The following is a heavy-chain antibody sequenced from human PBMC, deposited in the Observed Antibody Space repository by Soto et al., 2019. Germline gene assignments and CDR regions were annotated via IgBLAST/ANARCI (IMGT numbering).Heavy chain of an antibody. CDR1: GYTFLDFY. Sequence: QVQLVQSGTEVKKPGALVKVSCKASGYTFLDFYIHWVRQAPGQGLEWMGFINPSGGGTTYAQKFQGRLTMTRDTSTSAVYMELISLRSEDTAIYYCARDKPFSAGYWGQGTLVT. J-gene: IGHJ4*02. CDR3: ARDKPFSAGY. V-gene: IGHV1-46*01. D-gene: IGHD3-3*02. CDR2: INPSGGGT.